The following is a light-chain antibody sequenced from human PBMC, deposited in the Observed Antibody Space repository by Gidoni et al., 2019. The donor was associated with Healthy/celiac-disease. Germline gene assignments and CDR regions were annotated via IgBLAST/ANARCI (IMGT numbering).Light chain of an antibody. CDR2: DAS. Sequence: DIQMTQSPSSLSASVGDRVTITCQASQDISNYLNWYQQKPGKAPKLLIYDASNLETGVPSRFSGSGCGTDFTFTISSLQPEDIATYYWQQYDNLQLTFGGGTKVEIK. J-gene: IGKJ4*01. CDR3: QQYDNLQLT. CDR1: QDISNY. V-gene: IGKV1-33*01.